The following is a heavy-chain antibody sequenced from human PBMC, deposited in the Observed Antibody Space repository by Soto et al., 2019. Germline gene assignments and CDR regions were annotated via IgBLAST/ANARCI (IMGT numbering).Heavy chain of an antibody. CDR2: VSAYNGHA. CDR3: ARHYDGSGLKNDI. Sequence: QVQLVQSGAEMKKPGASVKVSCKAFGYTFTRYGISWVRQAPGQGLEWMGWVSAYNGHANYAQKHQGKVTMTTDTSTSTAYMELRSLRSDATAVYYCARHYDGSGLKNDIWGQGTLVTVSS. J-gene: IGHJ3*02. CDR1: GYTFTRYG. D-gene: IGHD3-22*01. V-gene: IGHV1-18*01.